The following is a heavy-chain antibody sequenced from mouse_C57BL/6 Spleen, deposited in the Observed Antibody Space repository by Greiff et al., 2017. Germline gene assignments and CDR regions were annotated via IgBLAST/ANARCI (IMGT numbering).Heavy chain of an antibody. CDR2: IDPSDSET. CDR1: GYTFTSYW. Sequence: VQLQQPGAELVRPGSSVQLSCKASGYTFTSYWMHWVKQRPIQGLEWIGNIDPSDSETHYNQKFEDKATLTVDKSSSTAYMQLSSLTSEDSAVYYCARDTTWYFDVWGTGTTVTVSS. J-gene: IGHJ1*03. CDR3: ARDTTWYFDV. D-gene: IGHD1-1*01. V-gene: IGHV1-52*01.